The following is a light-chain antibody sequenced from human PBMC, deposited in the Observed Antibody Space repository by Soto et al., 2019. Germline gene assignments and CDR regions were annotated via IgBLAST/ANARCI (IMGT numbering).Light chain of an antibody. CDR1: QSVTNN. J-gene: IGKJ1*01. V-gene: IGKV3-15*01. Sequence: TESPGTLSLSPGARATLSCRASQSVTNNYLAWYQQKPGQAPRLLIYGASTRATGIPARFSGSGSGTEFTLTISSLQSEDFAVYDCQQYNNRTRWTFGQGTKVDI. CDR3: QQYNNRTRWT. CDR2: GAS.